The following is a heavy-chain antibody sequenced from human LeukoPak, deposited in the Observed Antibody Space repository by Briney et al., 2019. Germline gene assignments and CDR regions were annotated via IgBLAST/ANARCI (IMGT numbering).Heavy chain of an antibody. Sequence: ASVKVSCKASGGTFSSYAISWVRQAPGQGLEWMGRIIPILGIANYAQKFQGRVTITADKSTSTAYMELSSLRSEDTAVYYCARDPSITVIVGYFDYWGQGTLVTVSS. J-gene: IGHJ4*02. V-gene: IGHV1-69*04. D-gene: IGHD3-22*01. CDR1: GGTFSSYA. CDR3: ARDPSITVIVGYFDY. CDR2: IIPILGIA.